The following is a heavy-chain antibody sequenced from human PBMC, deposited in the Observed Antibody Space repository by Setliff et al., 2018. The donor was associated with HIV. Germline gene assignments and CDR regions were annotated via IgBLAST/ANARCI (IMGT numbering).Heavy chain of an antibody. V-gene: IGHV4-34*01. CDR3: ARGWGHDGFDF. J-gene: IGHJ3*01. D-gene: IGHD7-27*01. CDR1: GRSFSGYY. CDR2: INHSGGT. Sequence: PSETLSLTCAVYGRSFSGYYWNWIRQSPGKGLEWIGEINHSGGTNYNPSLKSRVTMPIDTSKNQFSLNVSSVTAADTAVYYCARGWGHDGFDFWGQGTMVTVSS.